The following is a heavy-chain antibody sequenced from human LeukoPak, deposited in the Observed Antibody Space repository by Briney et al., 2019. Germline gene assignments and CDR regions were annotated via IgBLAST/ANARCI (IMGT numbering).Heavy chain of an antibody. V-gene: IGHV3-53*01. D-gene: IGHD1-14*01. CDR1: GFTARDNN. Sequence: GGSLRLSCVTSGFTARDNNMGWVRQAPGKGLEWVSVICSGDKTNYADSVRGRFTISRDNSKNTLYFQMNSLRVEDTAIYYCTRGPDEAKLSKWGRGTLVTVSS. J-gene: IGHJ4*02. CDR3: TRGPDEAKLSK. CDR2: ICSGDKT.